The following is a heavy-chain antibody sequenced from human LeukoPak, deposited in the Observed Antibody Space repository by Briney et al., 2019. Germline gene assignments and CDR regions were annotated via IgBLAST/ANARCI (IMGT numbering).Heavy chain of an antibody. CDR2: IRYDGSNK. CDR1: GFTFSSYS. J-gene: IGHJ4*02. Sequence: SGGSLRLSCAASGFTFSSYSMNWVRQAPGKGLEWVAFIRYDGSNKYYADSVKGRFTISRDNSKNTLYLQMNSLRAEDTAVYYCAKCGDDCYPPYFGYWGQGTLVTVSS. D-gene: IGHD2-21*02. V-gene: IGHV3-30*02. CDR3: AKCGDDCYPPYFGY.